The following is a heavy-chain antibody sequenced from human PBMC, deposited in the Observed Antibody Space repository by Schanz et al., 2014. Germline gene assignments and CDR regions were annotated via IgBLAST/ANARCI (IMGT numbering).Heavy chain of an antibody. V-gene: IGHV3-11*01. Sequence: QVQLVESGGGLVKPGGSLRLSCAASGFIFNDYYMNWIRQAPGKGLEWLSYISRDGTTSYYADSVKVRFTISRDNAKNALYLEMTSLRGEDTAVYYCAREILNWEAFDIWCQGTVVTVSS. J-gene: IGHJ3*02. CDR3: AREILNWEAFDI. CDR2: ISRDGTTS. D-gene: IGHD7-27*01. CDR1: GFIFNDYY.